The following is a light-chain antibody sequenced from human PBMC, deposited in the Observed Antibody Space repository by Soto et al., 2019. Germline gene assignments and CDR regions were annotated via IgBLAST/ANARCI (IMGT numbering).Light chain of an antibody. V-gene: IGKV3-20*01. J-gene: IGKJ1*01. CDR1: QSVSNNY. CDR3: QQYDSSPT. Sequence: EIVLTQSPGTLSLSPWEIATLSCRASQSVSNNYLAWYQQKPGQAPRLLMYGVSSRATGTPDRFSGSGSGTDLTLTISRLEPEDFAVYHCQQYDSSPTFGQGTKVDIK. CDR2: GVS.